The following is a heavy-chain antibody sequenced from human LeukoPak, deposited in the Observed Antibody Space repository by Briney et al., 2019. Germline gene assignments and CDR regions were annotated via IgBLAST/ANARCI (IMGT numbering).Heavy chain of an antibody. CDR2: IYHSGST. V-gene: IGHV4-30-2*01. J-gene: IGHJ2*01. D-gene: IGHD4-17*01. CDR3: ARSLHYEGHWYFDL. CDR1: GGSISSGGYS. Sequence: PSETLSPTCAVSGGSISSGGYSWSWIRQPPGKGLEWIGYIYHSGSTYYNPSLKSRVTISVDRSKNQFSLKLSSVTAADTAVYYCARSLHYEGHWYFDLWGRGTLVTVSS.